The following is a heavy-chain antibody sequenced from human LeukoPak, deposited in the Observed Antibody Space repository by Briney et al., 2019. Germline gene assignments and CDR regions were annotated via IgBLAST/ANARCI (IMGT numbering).Heavy chain of an antibody. CDR2: INPNSGGT. CDR3: ASSGRGHTAMAS. Sequence: RASVKVSCKASGYTFIVHYIHWVRQAPGQGLEWMGWINPNSGGTNYAQKFQGRVTMTRDTSISTAYMELSRLRSDDTAVYYCASSGRGHTAMASWGQGTLVTVSS. J-gene: IGHJ4*02. V-gene: IGHV1-2*02. D-gene: IGHD5-18*01. CDR1: GYTFIVHY.